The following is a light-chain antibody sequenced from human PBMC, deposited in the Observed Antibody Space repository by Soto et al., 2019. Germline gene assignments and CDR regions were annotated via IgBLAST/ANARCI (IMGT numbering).Light chain of an antibody. Sequence: QSALTQPRSVCGSPGQAVTISCTGTNSDIGGYNYVSWYQQHPGKAPKVMIYDVSRRPSGVPDRFSGSKSGNTASLTISGLQAEDEADHYCCSYAGTYNFWVFGGGTKLTVL. CDR1: NSDIGGYNY. V-gene: IGLV2-11*01. CDR3: CSYAGTYNFWV. CDR2: DVS. J-gene: IGLJ3*02.